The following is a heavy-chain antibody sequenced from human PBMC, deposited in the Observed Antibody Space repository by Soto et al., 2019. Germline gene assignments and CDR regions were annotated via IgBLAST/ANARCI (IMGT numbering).Heavy chain of an antibody. CDR3: VTGNDY. Sequence: SETLSLTCTVSGGSISSYYWSWIRQPPGQGLEWIGEINYSGSTNYNPSLKSRVTISVDTSKNQFSLKLSSVTAADTAVYYCVTGNDYWGQGTLVTVSS. V-gene: IGHV4-59*12. J-gene: IGHJ4*02. D-gene: IGHD1-20*01. CDR1: GGSISSYY. CDR2: INYSGST.